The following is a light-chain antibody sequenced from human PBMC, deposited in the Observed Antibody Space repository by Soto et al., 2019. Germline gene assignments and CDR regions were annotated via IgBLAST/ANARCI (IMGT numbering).Light chain of an antibody. Sequence: QSVLTQPASVSGSPGQSITISCTGTSRDIGDSNYVSWYQQHPGKAPKLMIYDVSNRPSGVSNRFSGSKSGNTASLTISGLQAEDEADYYCSSWSLTSNPYFFGTGTKVTVL. CDR3: SSWSLTSNPYF. CDR2: DVS. CDR1: SRDIGDSNY. V-gene: IGLV2-14*03. J-gene: IGLJ1*01.